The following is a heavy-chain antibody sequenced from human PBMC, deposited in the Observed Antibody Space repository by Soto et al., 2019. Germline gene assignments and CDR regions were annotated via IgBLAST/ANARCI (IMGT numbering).Heavy chain of an antibody. CDR3: ARRLRSLAPFDY. CDR2: IYPSDSDT. V-gene: IGHV5-51*01. Sequence: PGESLKISCKGSGYSFPTYWIGWVRQMPGKGLEWMGIIYPSDSDTRFSPSFQGQVTISADKSINTAYLQWCSLQASDTAVYYCARRLRSLAPFDYWGQGTLVTVSS. J-gene: IGHJ4*02. CDR1: GYSFPTYW.